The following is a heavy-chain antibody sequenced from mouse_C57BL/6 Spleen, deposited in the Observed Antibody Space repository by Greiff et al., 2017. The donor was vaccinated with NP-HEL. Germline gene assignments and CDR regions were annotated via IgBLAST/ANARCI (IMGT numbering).Heavy chain of an antibody. Sequence: EVQLQQSGAELVKPGASVKLSCTASGFNIKDYYMHWVKQRTEQGLEWIGRIDPEDGETKYAPKLQGKATTTADTSSNTAYLTLSSLKTGETAVYYGARKKYYGSSDAMDFWGQGSSGTVSS. CDR3: ARKKYYGSSDAMDF. D-gene: IGHD1-1*01. CDR2: IDPEDGET. V-gene: IGHV14-2*01. J-gene: IGHJ4*01. CDR1: GFNIKDYY.